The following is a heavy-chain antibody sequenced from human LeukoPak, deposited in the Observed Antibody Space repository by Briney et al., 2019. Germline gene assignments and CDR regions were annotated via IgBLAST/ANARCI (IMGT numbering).Heavy chain of an antibody. J-gene: IGHJ6*02. Sequence: GGSLRLSCAASGVALSSYAMSWVRQAPGKGLEWVSGISGSGGSTYYADSVKGRFTISRDISKNTLYLQMNSLRAEDTAVYYCAKAPAPYYYYYGMDVWGQGTTVTVSS. CDR3: AKAPAPYYYYYGMDV. V-gene: IGHV3-23*01. CDR1: GVALSSYA. CDR2: ISGSGGST.